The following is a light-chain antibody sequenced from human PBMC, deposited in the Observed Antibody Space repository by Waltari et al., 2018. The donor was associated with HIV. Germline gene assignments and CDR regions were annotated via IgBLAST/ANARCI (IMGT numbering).Light chain of an antibody. CDR3: QQSYSTPRT. CDR2: DAS. Sequence: EIVMTQSPATLSVSPGESATLSCRASQSVSSHLAWYQQKPGQAPRLLIYDASIRATGTPARIRGSGSGTDFTLTVSILQSEDFATYYCQQSYSTPRTFGQGTKLEIK. J-gene: IGKJ2*01. V-gene: IGKV3D-15*03. CDR1: QSVSSH.